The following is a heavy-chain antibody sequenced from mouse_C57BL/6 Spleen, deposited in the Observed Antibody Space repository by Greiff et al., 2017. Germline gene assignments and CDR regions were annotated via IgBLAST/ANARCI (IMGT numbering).Heavy chain of an antibody. Sequence: EVNVVESGGDLVKPGGSLKLSCAASGFTFSSYGMSWVRQTPDKRLEWVATISSGGSYTYYPDSVKGRFTISRDNAKNTLYLQMSSLKSEDTAMYYCASFGDYGNPGYFDVWGTGTTVTVSS. V-gene: IGHV5-6*01. CDR3: ASFGDYGNPGYFDV. CDR1: GFTFSSYG. J-gene: IGHJ1*03. D-gene: IGHD2-1*01. CDR2: ISSGGSYT.